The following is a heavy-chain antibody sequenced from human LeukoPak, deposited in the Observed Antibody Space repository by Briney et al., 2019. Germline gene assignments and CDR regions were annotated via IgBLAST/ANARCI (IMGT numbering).Heavy chain of an antibody. D-gene: IGHD6-13*01. Sequence: ASVKVSCKASGYTFTGYYMHWVRQAPGQGLEWMGWINPNSGGTNYAQKFQGRVTMNRDTSISTAYMELSRLRSDDTAVYYCARAGSSWYVYFDYWGQGTLVTVSS. V-gene: IGHV1-2*02. CDR1: GYTFTGYY. J-gene: IGHJ4*02. CDR2: INPNSGGT. CDR3: ARAGSSWYVYFDY.